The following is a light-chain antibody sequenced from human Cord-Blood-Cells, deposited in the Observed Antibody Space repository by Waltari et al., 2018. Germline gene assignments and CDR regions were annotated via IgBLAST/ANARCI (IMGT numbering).Light chain of an antibody. CDR1: SSDVGGYNY. V-gene: IGLV2-14*01. Sequence: QSALTQPASVSGSPGQSITISCTGTSSDVGGYNYVPWYQQHPGKAPKLMIYDVSNRPSGVSNRFSGSKSGNTASRTISGLQAEDEADYYCSSYTSSSTVVFGGGTKLTVL. CDR2: DVS. J-gene: IGLJ2*01. CDR3: SSYTSSSTVV.